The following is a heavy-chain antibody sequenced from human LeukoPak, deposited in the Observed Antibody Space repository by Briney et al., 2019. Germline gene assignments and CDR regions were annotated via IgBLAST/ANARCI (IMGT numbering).Heavy chain of an antibody. CDR1: GFTFSSYG. Sequence: GRSLRLSCAASGFTFSSYGMHWVRQAPGKGLEWVAVISYDGGNKYYADSVKGRFTISRDNPKNTLYLQMNSLRAEDTAVYYCAKHRGYSYGSLGMDVWGQGTTVTVSS. CDR3: AKHRGYSYGSLGMDV. V-gene: IGHV3-30*18. CDR2: ISYDGGNK. J-gene: IGHJ6*02. D-gene: IGHD5-18*01.